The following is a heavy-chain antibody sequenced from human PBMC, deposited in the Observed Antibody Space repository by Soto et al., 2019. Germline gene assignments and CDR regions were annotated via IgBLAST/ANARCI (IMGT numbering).Heavy chain of an antibody. D-gene: IGHD2-21*01. Sequence: GGSLRLSCAASGFTFSSYAMSWVRQAPGKGLEWVSAISGSGGSTYYADSVKGRFTISRDNSKNTLYLQMNSLRAEDTAVYYCAKEGIAHTMELWWDAFDIWGQGTMVTVSS. CDR3: AKEGIAHTMELWWDAFDI. CDR2: ISGSGGST. CDR1: GFTFSSYA. V-gene: IGHV3-23*01. J-gene: IGHJ3*02.